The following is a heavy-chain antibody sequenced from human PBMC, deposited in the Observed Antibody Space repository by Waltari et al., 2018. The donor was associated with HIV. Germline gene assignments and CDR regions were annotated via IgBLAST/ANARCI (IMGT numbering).Heavy chain of an antibody. Sequence: QVQLEESGPGLVKPSETLSLTCTVSGGSISSYYWSWIRLPAGKGLEWIGRIYTSGSTNYNPALKSRVTLSVDTSMNQFSRKLSSVTAADTAVYYCARGLRLGELLLYKYAFDIWGQGTMVTVSS. CDR1: GGSISSYY. CDR2: IYTSGST. V-gene: IGHV4-4*07. D-gene: IGHD3-16*02. J-gene: IGHJ3*02. CDR3: ARGLRLGELLLYKYAFDI.